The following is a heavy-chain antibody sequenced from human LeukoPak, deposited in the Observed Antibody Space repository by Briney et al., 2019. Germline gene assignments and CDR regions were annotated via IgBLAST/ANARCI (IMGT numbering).Heavy chain of an antibody. CDR1: GFIVSNSY. D-gene: IGHD3-10*01. CDR2: IYRGGGT. CDR3: TTGAPN. Sequence: GGSLRLSCAASGFIVSNSYMNWVRQAPGKGLEWVSVIYRGGGTIYADSVRGRFTISRDNSKNMLYLQMNSLRAEDTAVYYCTTGAPNWGQGTMVTVSS. J-gene: IGHJ3*01. V-gene: IGHV3-53*01.